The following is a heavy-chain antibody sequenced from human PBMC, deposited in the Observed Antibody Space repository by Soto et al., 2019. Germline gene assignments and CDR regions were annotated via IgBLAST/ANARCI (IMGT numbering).Heavy chain of an antibody. CDR2: ISGSGATT. V-gene: IGHV3-23*01. J-gene: IGHJ4*02. Sequence: PGGSLRLSCAASGFIFSNYAMSWVRQAPGRGLEWVSAISGSGATTYYPDSVKGRFTISGDNSKNTLYLQMNNLRADDTAVYYCTKGGIPRRYNIPKVDFDYWGQGSLVTVS. CDR3: TKGGIPRRYNIPKVDFDY. D-gene: IGHD1-1*01. CDR1: GFIFSNYA.